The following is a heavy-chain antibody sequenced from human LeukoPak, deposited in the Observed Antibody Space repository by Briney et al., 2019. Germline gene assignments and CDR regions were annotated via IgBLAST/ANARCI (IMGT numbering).Heavy chain of an antibody. CDR1: GGTFSSYA. J-gene: IGHJ5*02. Sequence: SEKVSCKASGGTFSSYAISWVRQAPGQGLEWMGRIIPILGIANYAQKFQGRVTITADKSTSTAYMELSSLRSEDTAVYYCTRAERITMGRIKIGFDPWGQGTLVTVSS. V-gene: IGHV1-69*04. CDR2: IIPILGIA. CDR3: TRAERITMGRIKIGFDP. D-gene: IGHD3-10*01.